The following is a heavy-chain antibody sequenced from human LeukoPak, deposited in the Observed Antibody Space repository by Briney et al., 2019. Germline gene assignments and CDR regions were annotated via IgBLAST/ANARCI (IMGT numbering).Heavy chain of an antibody. CDR3: ARSVPSDY. J-gene: IGHJ4*02. CDR2: ISVYNGDT. Sequence: ASVKVSCKTSGYTFTSFGISWVRQAPGQGLEWMGWISVYNGDTNFAQKFQGRVTMTTDTSTSTVYMELGNLGSDDTAVYYCARSVPSDYWGQGTLVTVSS. V-gene: IGHV1-18*01. CDR1: GYTFTSFG.